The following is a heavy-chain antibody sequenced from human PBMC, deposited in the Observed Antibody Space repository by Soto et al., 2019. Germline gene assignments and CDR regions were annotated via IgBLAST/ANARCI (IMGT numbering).Heavy chain of an antibody. CDR3: ARDDFWRGYYPYYYYYYLDG. CDR1: GYTFTSYY. D-gene: IGHD3-3*01. V-gene: IGHV1-46*01. CDR2: INPSGGST. Sequence: ASVKVSCKASGYTFTSYYMHWVRQAPGQGLEWMGIINPSGGSTSYAQKFQGRVTMTRDTSTSTVYMELSSPRSEDTAVYYCARDDFWRGYYPYYYYYYLDGWGKGTTVTVSS. J-gene: IGHJ6*03.